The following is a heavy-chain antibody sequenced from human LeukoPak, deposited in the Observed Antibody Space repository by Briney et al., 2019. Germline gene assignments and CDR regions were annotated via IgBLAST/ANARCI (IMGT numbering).Heavy chain of an antibody. CDR3: ARDPEVPDYYSYMDV. CDR1: GFIFSSYG. CDR2: ISSGGAYT. Sequence: GGSLRLTCTGSGFIFSSYGLFWVRQAPGKGLEWVSAISSGGAYTYYADSVKGRFTISRDNALNSVSLQMNGLRAEDTAIYYCARDPEVPDYYSYMDVWGKGTTVAVSS. J-gene: IGHJ6*03. V-gene: IGHV3-21*01.